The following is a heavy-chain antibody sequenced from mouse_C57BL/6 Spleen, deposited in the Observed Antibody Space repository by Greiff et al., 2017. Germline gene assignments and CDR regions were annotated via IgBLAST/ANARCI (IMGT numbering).Heavy chain of an antibody. CDR3: VRHPYGSSPYGYFDV. CDR2: IRSKSNNYAT. Sequence: EVKLVESGGGLVQPKGSLKLSCAASGFSFNTYAMNWVRQAPGKGLEWVARIRSKSNNYATYYADSVKDRFTISRDDSESMLYLQMNNLKTEDTAMYYCVRHPYGSSPYGYFDVWGTGTTVTVSS. D-gene: IGHD1-1*01. V-gene: IGHV10-1*01. J-gene: IGHJ1*03. CDR1: GFSFNTYA.